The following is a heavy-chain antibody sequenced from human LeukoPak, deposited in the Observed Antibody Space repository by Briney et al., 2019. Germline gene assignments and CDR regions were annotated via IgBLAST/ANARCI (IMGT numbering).Heavy chain of an antibody. CDR1: GFTFRSYA. CDR2: IRYDGSNK. Sequence: GGSLRLSCAASGFTFRSYAMHWVRQAPGKGLEWVAFIRYDGSNKYYADSVKGRFTVSRGNSKNTLYLQMNSLKTEDTAAYYCATESNDYGDYWGQGTLVTVSS. CDR3: ATESNDYGDY. V-gene: IGHV3-30*02. J-gene: IGHJ4*02.